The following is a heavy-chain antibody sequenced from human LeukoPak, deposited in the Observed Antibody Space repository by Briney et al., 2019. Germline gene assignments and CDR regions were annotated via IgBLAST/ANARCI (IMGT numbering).Heavy chain of an antibody. D-gene: IGHD2-2*02. Sequence: VASVKVSSKVSGYTLAELSMHWVRQAPGKGLEWMGGFDPEDGETIYAQKFQGRVTMTEDTSTDTAYMELSSLRSEDTAVYYCATVGCSSTSCYTLSYNWFDPWGQGTLVTVSS. CDR2: FDPEDGET. CDR3: ATVGCSSTSCYTLSYNWFDP. CDR1: GYTLAELS. V-gene: IGHV1-24*01. J-gene: IGHJ5*02.